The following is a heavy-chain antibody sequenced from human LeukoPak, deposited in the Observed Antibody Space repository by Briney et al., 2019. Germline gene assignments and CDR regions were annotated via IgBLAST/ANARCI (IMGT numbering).Heavy chain of an antibody. CDR2: FDPEDGET. V-gene: IGHV1-24*01. CDR1: GYTLTELS. D-gene: IGHD2-2*01. Sequence: ASVKVSCKVSGYTLTELSMHWVRQAPGKGLEWMGGFDPEDGETIYAQKFQGRVTMTEDTSTDTAYMELSSLRSEDTAVYYCATGSSSTVTPWYYYYMDVWGKGTTVTVSS. J-gene: IGHJ6*03. CDR3: ATGSSSTVTPWYYYYMDV.